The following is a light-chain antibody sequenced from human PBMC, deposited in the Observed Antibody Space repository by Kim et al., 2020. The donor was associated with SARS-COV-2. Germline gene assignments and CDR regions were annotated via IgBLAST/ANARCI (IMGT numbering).Light chain of an antibody. Sequence: SSELTQDPAVCVALGQTVRITCQGDSLRSYYASWYQQKPGQAPVLVIYGKNNRPSGIPDRFSGSSSGTTASLSITGAQAEDEADYYCKSRDSSGDLRVFGGGTQLTVL. CDR1: SLRSYY. CDR2: GKN. CDR3: KSRDSSGDLRV. J-gene: IGLJ3*02. V-gene: IGLV3-19*01.